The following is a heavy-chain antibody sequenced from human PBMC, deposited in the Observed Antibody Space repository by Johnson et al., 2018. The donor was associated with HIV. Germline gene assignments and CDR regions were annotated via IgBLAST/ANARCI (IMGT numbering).Heavy chain of an antibody. D-gene: IGHD3-16*01. CDR3: ARVLTWVFTCGFFGAGDI. V-gene: IGHV3-9*01. J-gene: IGHJ3*02. CDR2: ISWNGGST. CDR1: GFTFSTYA. Sequence: VQLVESGGGLVQPGGSLRLSCAASGFTFSTYAMHWVRQAPGKGLEWVSGISWNGGSTGYTDSVKGRFTISIDNAKNSLYLQMNSLRTEDTAVFYCARVLTWVFTCGFFGAGDIWGQGTMVTVSS.